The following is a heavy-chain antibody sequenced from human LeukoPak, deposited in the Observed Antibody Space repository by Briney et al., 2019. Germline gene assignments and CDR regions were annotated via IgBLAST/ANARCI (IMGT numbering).Heavy chain of an antibody. CDR3: AEGNQNWFDP. D-gene: IGHD4-23*01. Sequence: GASVKVSCKASGGTFSSYAISWVRQAPGQGLEWMGGIIPIFGTANYAQKFQGRVTITTDESTSTAYMELSSLRSEDTAVYYCAEGNQNWFDPWGQGTLVTVSS. V-gene: IGHV1-69*05. CDR1: GGTFSSYA. J-gene: IGHJ5*02. CDR2: IIPIFGTA.